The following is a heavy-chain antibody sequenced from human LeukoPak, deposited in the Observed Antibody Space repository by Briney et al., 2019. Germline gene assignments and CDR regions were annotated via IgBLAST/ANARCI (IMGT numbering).Heavy chain of an antibody. V-gene: IGHV4-59*01. Sequence: SETLSLTCTVSGGSISSYYWSWIRQPPGKGLEWIGYIYYSGNTNYNPSLKSRVTISVDTSKNQFSLKLSSVTAADTAVYYCARGNLDSSSWYYFDYWGQGTLVTVSS. CDR2: IYYSGNT. CDR3: ARGNLDSSSWYYFDY. D-gene: IGHD6-13*01. CDR1: GGSISSYY. J-gene: IGHJ4*02.